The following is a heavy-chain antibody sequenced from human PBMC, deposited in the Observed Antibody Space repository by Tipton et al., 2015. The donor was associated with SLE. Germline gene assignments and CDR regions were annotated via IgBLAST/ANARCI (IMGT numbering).Heavy chain of an antibody. CDR2: IYYSGST. D-gene: IGHD6-19*01. Sequence: TLSLTCSVSGSSIRRSSHYWGWIRQPPGMGLGWSGSIYYSGSTYYNPALKSRVTISADTSRNQFSLRLTSVTAADTAVYYCTKRGDSWLWGQGTLVTVSS. CDR1: GSSIRRSSHY. CDR3: TKRGDSWL. J-gene: IGHJ1*01. V-gene: IGHV4-39*07.